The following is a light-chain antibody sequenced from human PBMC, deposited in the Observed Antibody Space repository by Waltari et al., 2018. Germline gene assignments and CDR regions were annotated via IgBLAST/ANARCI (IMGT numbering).Light chain of an antibody. CDR1: QSVTASQ. CDR2: GAS. CDR3: QQYGSSIPFT. V-gene: IGKV3-20*01. J-gene: IGKJ3*01. Sequence: EIVLTQSPGTMSLSPGDRATLSCRASQSVTASQVAWYQQKPGQAPRLLIYGASTRATDTPDRFSGTGSGTDFILTISGLEPEDFAVYFCQQYGSSIPFTFGPGTKV.